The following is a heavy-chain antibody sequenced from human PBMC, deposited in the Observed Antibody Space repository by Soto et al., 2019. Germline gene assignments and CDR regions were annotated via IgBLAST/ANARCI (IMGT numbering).Heavy chain of an antibody. D-gene: IGHD3-3*01. J-gene: IGHJ4*02. CDR3: AKDRNDFWSGYYTAFMVIDY. Sequence: GGSLRLSCAASGFTFSSYAMSWVRQAPGKGLEWVSAISGSGGSTYYADSVKGRFTISRDNSKITLYLQMNSLRAEDTAVYYCAKDRNDFWSGYYTAFMVIDYWGQGTLVTVSS. CDR1: GFTFSSYA. V-gene: IGHV3-23*01. CDR2: ISGSGGST.